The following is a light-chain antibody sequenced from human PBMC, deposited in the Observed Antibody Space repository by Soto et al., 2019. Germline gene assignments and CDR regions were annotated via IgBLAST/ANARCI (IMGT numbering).Light chain of an antibody. CDR3: QTWGSGIVV. CDR2: LNSDGSH. V-gene: IGLV4-69*01. Sequence: QPVLTQSPSASASLGASVKLTCTLSSGYSNYAIAWHQQQSEKGPRYLMKLNSDGSHSKGDGIPDRFSGSSSGAERYLTISSLQSEDEADSYCQTWGSGIVVFGGGTKVTVL. CDR1: SGYSNYA. J-gene: IGLJ2*01.